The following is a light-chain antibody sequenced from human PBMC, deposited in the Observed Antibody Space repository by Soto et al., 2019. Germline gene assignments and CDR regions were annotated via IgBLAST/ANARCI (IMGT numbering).Light chain of an antibody. J-gene: IGLJ3*02. Sequence: QSALTQPASVSGSPGQSITISCTGTSSDVGGYNYVSWYQQHPGKAPKIMIYEVSNRPSGVSNRFSGSKSGNTASLTISGLQAEYEADYYCSSYTSSSTHWVFGGGTKLTVL. CDR3: SSYTSSSTHWV. CDR2: EVS. V-gene: IGLV2-14*01. CDR1: SSDVGGYNY.